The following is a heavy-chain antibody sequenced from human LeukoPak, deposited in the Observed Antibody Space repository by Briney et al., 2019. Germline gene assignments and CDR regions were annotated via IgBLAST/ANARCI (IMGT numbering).Heavy chain of an antibody. V-gene: IGHV3-23*01. CDR3: ARGGTVTTLGFDY. Sequence: GGSLRLSCAASGFTFSSYAMSWVRQAPGKGLEWVSAISGSGGSTYYADSVKGRFTISRDNSKNTLYLQMNSLRSEDTAVYYCARGGTVTTLGFDYWGQGTLVTVSS. D-gene: IGHD4-4*01. CDR2: ISGSGGST. CDR1: GFTFSSYA. J-gene: IGHJ4*02.